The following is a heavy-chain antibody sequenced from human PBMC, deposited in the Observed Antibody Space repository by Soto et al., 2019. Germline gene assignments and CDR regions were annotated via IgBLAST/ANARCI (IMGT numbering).Heavy chain of an antibody. D-gene: IGHD5-12*01. Sequence: GGSLRLSCAASGFTFSNAWMNWVRQAPGKGLEWVGRIKSKTDGGTTDYAAPVKGRFTISRDDSKNTLYLQMNSLKTEDTAVYYCTTDIPKLLGRWLQLFWGQGTLVTVSS. CDR3: TTDIPKLLGRWLQLF. CDR2: IKSKTDGGTT. V-gene: IGHV3-15*07. J-gene: IGHJ4*02. CDR1: GFTFSNAW.